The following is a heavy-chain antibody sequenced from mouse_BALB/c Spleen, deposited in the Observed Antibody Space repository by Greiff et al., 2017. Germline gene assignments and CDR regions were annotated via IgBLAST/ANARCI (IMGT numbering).Heavy chain of an antibody. D-gene: IGHD1-1*01. CDR2: IHYSGST. CDR1: GYSITSGYS. V-gene: IGHV3-1*02. Sequence: EVKLVESGPDLVKPSQSLSLTCTVTGYSITSGYSWHWIRQFPGNKLEWMGYIHYSGSTNYNPSLKSRISITRDTSKNQFFLQLNSVTTEDTATYYCAREGYYGSSLSWFAYWGQGTLVTVSA. CDR3: AREGYYGSSLSWFAY. J-gene: IGHJ3*01.